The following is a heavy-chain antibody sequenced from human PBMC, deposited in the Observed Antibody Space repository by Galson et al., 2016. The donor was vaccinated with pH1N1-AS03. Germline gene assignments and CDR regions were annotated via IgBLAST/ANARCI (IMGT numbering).Heavy chain of an antibody. Sequence: SLRLSCAGSGFTFSSYTINWVRQAPRKGLEWVSYISSSGTTIYYADSVKGRFTISRDNAKNSLSLQMHSLRAEDTAVYYCARGAWEPQNYSYYYGLDVWGHGTTVSVSS. CDR2: ISSSGTTI. J-gene: IGHJ6*02. CDR1: GFTFSSYT. D-gene: IGHD1-14*01. CDR3: ARGAWEPQNYSYYYGLDV. V-gene: IGHV3-48*04.